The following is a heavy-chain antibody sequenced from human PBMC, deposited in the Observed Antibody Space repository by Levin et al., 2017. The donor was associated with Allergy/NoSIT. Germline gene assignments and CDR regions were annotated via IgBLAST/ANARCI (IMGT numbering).Heavy chain of an antibody. CDR3: ARDLSSGWPFYAMDG. Sequence: SCAASGFTISSNYMSWVRQAPGKGLDWVSVIYSAGHTFYADSVKGRFTISRDNSKNTLYLQMNSLRAEDTAVYYCARDLSSGWPFYAMDGWGQGTTVTVSS. D-gene: IGHD6-19*01. J-gene: IGHJ6*02. V-gene: IGHV3-53*01. CDR1: GFTISSNY. CDR2: IYSAGHT.